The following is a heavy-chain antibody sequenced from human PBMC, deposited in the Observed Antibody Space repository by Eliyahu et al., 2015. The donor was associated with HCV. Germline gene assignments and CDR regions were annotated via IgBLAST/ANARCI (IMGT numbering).Heavy chain of an antibody. CDR2: THQSGST. Sequence: QVQLQESGPGLVKPSETLSLTCAVSGYFIGRGYYGAWIRQPPGKGPXWIGTTHQSGSTYFNPSLKSRVSLAVDTSKNQMSLRLTSVTAADTAVYYCARAPGARYFDYWGQGTLVTVSS. J-gene: IGHJ4*02. V-gene: IGHV4-38-2*01. D-gene: IGHD3-10*01. CDR1: GYFIGRGYY. CDR3: ARAPGARYFDY.